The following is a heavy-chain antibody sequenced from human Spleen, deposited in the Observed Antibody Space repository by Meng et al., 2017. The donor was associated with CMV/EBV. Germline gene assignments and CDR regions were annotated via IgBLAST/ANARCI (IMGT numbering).Heavy chain of an antibody. CDR3: ARRGSSSYGY. CDR2: INHSGST. CDR1: GGSLSGYY. D-gene: IGHD6-6*01. Sequence: SETLSLTCAVYGGSLSGYYWSWIRQPPGKGLEWIGEINHSGSTNYNPSLKSRVTISVDTSKNQFSLKLSSVTAADTAVYYCARRGSSSYGYWGQGTLVTVSS. V-gene: IGHV4-34*01. J-gene: IGHJ4*02.